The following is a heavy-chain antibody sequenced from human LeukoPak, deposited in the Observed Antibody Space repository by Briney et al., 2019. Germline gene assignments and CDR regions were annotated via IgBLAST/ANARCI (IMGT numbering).Heavy chain of an antibody. CDR1: GFTFNDYD. CDR2: INWNSVYI. Sequence: PGGSLRLSCAASGFTFNDYDINWVRQAPGKGLEWVSGINWNSVYIGYADSVKGRFTISRDNAKNSVYLQMNSLRPDDTAFYYCAKSRPDSYIDSWGQGTLVTVST. CDR3: AKSRPDSYIDS. J-gene: IGHJ4*02. D-gene: IGHD1-14*01. V-gene: IGHV3-9*01.